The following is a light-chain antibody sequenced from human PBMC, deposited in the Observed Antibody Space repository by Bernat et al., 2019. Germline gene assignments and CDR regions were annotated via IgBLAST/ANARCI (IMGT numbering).Light chain of an antibody. CDR2: GTS. J-gene: IGKJ4*01. V-gene: IGKV1-39*01. CDR3: QQSYDPPLT. Sequence: DIQMTQSPSSLSASVGDTVTIACRTSQNINNYFNWDQQKLGKAPKHLIYGTSSVQSGVPSRFSGSGSGTVFTLNISNLQPEDFATYYCQQSYDPPLTFGGGTKVEIK. CDR1: QNINNY.